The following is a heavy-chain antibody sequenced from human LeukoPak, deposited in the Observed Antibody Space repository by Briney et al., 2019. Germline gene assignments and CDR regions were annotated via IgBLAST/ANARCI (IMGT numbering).Heavy chain of an antibody. D-gene: IGHD5-12*01. CDR1: GYTFTSYD. CDR2: MNPNSGNT. CDR3: ARSVAGYDQEFDY. Sequence: ASVKVSCKASGYTFTSYDINWVRQAIGQGLEWMGWMNPNSGNTGYAQKFQGRVTMTRNTSISTAYMELSSLRSEDTAVYYCARSVAGYDQEFDYWGQGTLVTVSS. V-gene: IGHV1-8*01. J-gene: IGHJ4*02.